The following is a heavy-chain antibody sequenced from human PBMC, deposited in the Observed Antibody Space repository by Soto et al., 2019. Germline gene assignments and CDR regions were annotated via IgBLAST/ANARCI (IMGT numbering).Heavy chain of an antibody. D-gene: IGHD2-2*01. CDR1: GFTVSSNY. V-gene: IGHV3-66*01. CDR2: IYSGGST. CDR3: ARSAIVVVPGNFDY. Sequence: HPGGSLRLSCAASGFTVSSNYMSWVRQAPGKGLEWVSVIYSGGSTYYADSVKGRFTISRDNSKNTLYLQMNSLRAEDTAVYYCARSAIVVVPGNFDYWGQGTLVTVSS. J-gene: IGHJ4*02.